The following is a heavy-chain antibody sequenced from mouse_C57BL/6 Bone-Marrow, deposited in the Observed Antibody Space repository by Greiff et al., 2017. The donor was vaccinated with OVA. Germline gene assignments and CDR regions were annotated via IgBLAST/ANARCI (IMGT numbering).Heavy chain of an antibody. V-gene: IGHV7-3*01. CDR1: GFTFTDYY. J-gene: IGHJ2*01. Sequence: EVMLVESGGGLVQPGGSLSLSCAASGFTFTDYYMSWVRQPPGTALEWLGFIRNKANGYTTEYSASVKGRFTISRDNSQSILYLQMNALRAEDSATYYCARWCNYFDYWGQGTTLTVSS. CDR2: IRNKANGYTT. CDR3: ARWCNYFDY.